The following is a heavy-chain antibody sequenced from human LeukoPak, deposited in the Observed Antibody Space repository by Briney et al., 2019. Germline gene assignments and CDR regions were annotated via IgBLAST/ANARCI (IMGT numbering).Heavy chain of an antibody. CDR2: ISGSGGST. J-gene: IGHJ4*02. V-gene: IGHV3-23*01. D-gene: IGHD2-21*01. Sequence: GGSMRLSCAASGFTFSSYAMSWVRQAPGKGLEWVSAISGSGGSTYYADSVKGRFTISRDNSKNTLYLQMNSLRAEDTAVYYCAKPLGGVGQHNDYWGQGTLVTVSS. CDR1: GFTFSSYA. CDR3: AKPLGGVGQHNDY.